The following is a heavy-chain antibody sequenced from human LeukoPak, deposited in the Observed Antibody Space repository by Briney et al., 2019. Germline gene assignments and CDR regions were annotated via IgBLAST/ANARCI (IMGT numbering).Heavy chain of an antibody. Sequence: SETLSLTCTVSGVSISGYYWSWIRQPPKRGLEWIGYIYYSGSTDYNPSLKSRVTISVDTSKNQFSLKLTSVTAADTAVYYCARGPTYSNSYDYWGQGTLVTVSS. J-gene: IGHJ4*02. CDR1: GVSISGYY. CDR3: ARGPTYSNSYDY. D-gene: IGHD4-11*01. CDR2: IYYSGST. V-gene: IGHV4-59*01.